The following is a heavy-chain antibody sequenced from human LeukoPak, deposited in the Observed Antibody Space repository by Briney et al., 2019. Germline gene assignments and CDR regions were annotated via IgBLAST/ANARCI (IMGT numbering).Heavy chain of an antibody. CDR1: GFTFSSYW. Sequence: GGSLRLSCAASGFTFSSYWMHWVRQAPGKGLVWVSRINSDGSSTSYADSVKGRFTISRDNSKNTLYLQMNSLRAEDTAVYYCAKVPPEMATIPLLDYWGQGTLVTVSS. D-gene: IGHD5-24*01. J-gene: IGHJ4*02. CDR2: INSDGSST. CDR3: AKVPPEMATIPLLDY. V-gene: IGHV3-74*01.